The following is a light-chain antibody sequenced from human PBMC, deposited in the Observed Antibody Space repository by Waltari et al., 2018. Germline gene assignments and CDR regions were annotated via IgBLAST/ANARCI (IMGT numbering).Light chain of an antibody. V-gene: IGKV3-20*01. Sequence: EIVLTQSPGTLSLSPGERATLSCRASQSVSRTLAWYQQKPGQAPRLLIDDASIRATGIPDRFSGSGSGTDFSLTISRLEPEDFAVYYCQKYGTRPATFGQGTKVEIK. J-gene: IGKJ1*01. CDR2: DAS. CDR1: QSVSRT. CDR3: QKYGTRPAT.